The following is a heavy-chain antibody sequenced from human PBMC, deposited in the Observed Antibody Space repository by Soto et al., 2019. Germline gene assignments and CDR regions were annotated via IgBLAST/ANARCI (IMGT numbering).Heavy chain of an antibody. V-gene: IGHV1-69*02. CDR3: ARGVVAAKSAFDI. J-gene: IGHJ3*02. D-gene: IGHD2-15*01. CDR2: IIPILGIA. CDR1: GGTFSSCT. Sequence: VTVSGRPSGGTFSSCTISWVRQTPGQGLEWMGRIIPILGIANYAQKFQGRVTITADKSTSTAYMELSSLRSEDTAVYYCARGVVAAKSAFDIWGQGTMVTVSS.